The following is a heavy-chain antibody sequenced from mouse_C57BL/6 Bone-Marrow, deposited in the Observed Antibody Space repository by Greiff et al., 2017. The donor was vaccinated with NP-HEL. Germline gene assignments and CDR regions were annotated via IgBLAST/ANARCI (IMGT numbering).Heavy chain of an antibody. CDR3: ARYLDY. V-gene: IGHV1-64*01. Sequence: QVQLQQPGAELVKPGTSVKLSCQASGYTFTSYWMHWAKQRPGQGLEWIGMIHPNSGSTNYNERFKSKATLTVDKSSSTVYMQLSSLTSEDSAVYYCARYLDYWGQGTSVTVSS. J-gene: IGHJ4*01. CDR2: IHPNSGST. CDR1: GYTFTSYW.